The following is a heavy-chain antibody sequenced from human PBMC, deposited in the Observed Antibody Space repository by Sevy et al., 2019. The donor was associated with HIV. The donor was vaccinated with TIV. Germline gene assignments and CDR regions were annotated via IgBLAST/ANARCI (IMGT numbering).Heavy chain of an antibody. V-gene: IGHV3-30-3*01. CDR3: ARDLASSGNGLDV. CDR1: GFTFFAYT. J-gene: IGHJ6*02. Sequence: GGSLRLSCAASGFTFFAYTMHWVRQAPGKGLEWVALISYDINNKYYADSVKGRFTISRDNSKNTLYLQMNSLSPEDTAVYYCARDLASSGNGLDVWGQGTTVTVSS. CDR2: ISYDINNK. D-gene: IGHD3-3*02.